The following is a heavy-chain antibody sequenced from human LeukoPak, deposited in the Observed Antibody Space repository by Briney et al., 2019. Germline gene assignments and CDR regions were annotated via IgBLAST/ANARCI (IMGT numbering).Heavy chain of an antibody. CDR1: GGTFSSYA. J-gene: IGHJ3*02. D-gene: IGHD3-22*01. CDR2: IIPIFGTA. CDR3: ASPTTYYYDSSGYI. Sequence: SSVKVSYKASGGTFSSYAISWVRQAPGQGLEWMGGIIPIFGTANYAQKFQGRVTITTDESTSTAYMELSSLRSEDTAVYYCASPTTYYYDSSGYIWGQGTMVTVSS. V-gene: IGHV1-69*05.